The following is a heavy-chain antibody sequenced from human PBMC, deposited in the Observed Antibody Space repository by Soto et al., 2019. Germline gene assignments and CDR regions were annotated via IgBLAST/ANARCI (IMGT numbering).Heavy chain of an antibody. V-gene: IGHV1-46*01. J-gene: IGHJ4*02. CDR3: ARGGHVVVVTAALDY. CDR2: VNPSGGHT. Sequence: QVQLMQSGAEVKKPGASVKVACKASVDTFTDYYIHWVRQAPGQGLEWMGTVNPSGGHTTYAQHFLGRVTMTRDTSTSTLYMELTSLTSDDTAISYCARGGHVVVVTAALDYWGQGTLVTVS. CDR1: VDTFTDYY. D-gene: IGHD2-21*02.